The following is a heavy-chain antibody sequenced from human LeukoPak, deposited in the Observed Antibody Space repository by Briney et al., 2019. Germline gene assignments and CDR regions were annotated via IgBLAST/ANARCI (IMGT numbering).Heavy chain of an antibody. CDR1: GGAISSSSYY. V-gene: IGHV4-39*07. J-gene: IGHJ5*02. CDR2: IYYSGST. Sequence: NPSETLSLTCTVSGGAISSSSYYWGWIRQPPGKGLEWIGSIYYSGSTYYNPSLKSRVTLSVDTSKNQFSLKLSSVTAADTAVYYCARAPPKVDYDRAFDPWVQGTLVTVSS. CDR3: ARAPPKVDYDRAFDP. D-gene: IGHD3-22*01.